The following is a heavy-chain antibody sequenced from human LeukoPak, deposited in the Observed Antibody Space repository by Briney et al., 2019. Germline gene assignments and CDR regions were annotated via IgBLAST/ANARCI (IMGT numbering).Heavy chain of an antibody. V-gene: IGHV1-2*02. D-gene: IGHD5-24*01. Sequence: ASVKVSCKASGYTFTGYYMHWVRQAPGQGLEWMGWINPNSGGTNYAQKFQGRVTMTRDTSISTAYMELSRLRSDDTAVYYCARDNADGSNADYWGQGTLVTVSS. J-gene: IGHJ4*02. CDR1: GYTFTGYY. CDR3: ARDNADGSNADY. CDR2: INPNSGGT.